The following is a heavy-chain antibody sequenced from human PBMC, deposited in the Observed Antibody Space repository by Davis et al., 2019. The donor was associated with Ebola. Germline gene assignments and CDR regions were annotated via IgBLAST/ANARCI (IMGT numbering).Heavy chain of an antibody. CDR1: GFTVSSNY. J-gene: IGHJ4*02. CDR3: ARHDGSGGRHY. D-gene: IGHD2-15*01. CDR2: IYSGGST. Sequence: GESLKISCAASGFTVSSNYMSWVRQAPGKGLEWVSVIYSGGSTYYADSVKGRFTISRDNSKNTLYLQMNSLRAEDTAVYYCARHDGSGGRHYWGQGTLVTVSS. V-gene: IGHV3-66*04.